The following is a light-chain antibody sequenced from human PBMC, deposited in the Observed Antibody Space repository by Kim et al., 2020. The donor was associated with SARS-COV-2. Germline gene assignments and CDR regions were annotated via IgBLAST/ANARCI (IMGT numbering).Light chain of an antibody. J-gene: IGLJ2*01. CDR3: QSYRSKLFTV. CDR1: SGSIASVY. V-gene: IGLV6-57*03. Sequence: KAVPLSCTRSSGSIASVYVEWYQQRPGSAPSYLIYDDDQRPSGVTDRFSAEIDSSANSASLTISGLKTDDEADYYCQSYRSKLFTVFGGGTKVTVL. CDR2: DDD.